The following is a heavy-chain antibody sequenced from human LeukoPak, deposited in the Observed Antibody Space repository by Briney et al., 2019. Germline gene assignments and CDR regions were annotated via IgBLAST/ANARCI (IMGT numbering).Heavy chain of an antibody. J-gene: IGHJ4*02. CDR2: IKQDGSEK. V-gene: IGHV3-7*01. CDR1: GGSFSGYY. CDR3: ARDHTYYYDSSGYYYTKHYYFDY. D-gene: IGHD3-22*01. Sequence: ETLSLTCAVYGGSFSGYYWSWIRQAPGKGLEWVANIKQDGSEKYYVDSVKGRFTISRDNAKNSLYLQMNSLRAEDTAVYYCARDHTYYYDSSGYYYTKHYYFDYWGRGTLVTVSS.